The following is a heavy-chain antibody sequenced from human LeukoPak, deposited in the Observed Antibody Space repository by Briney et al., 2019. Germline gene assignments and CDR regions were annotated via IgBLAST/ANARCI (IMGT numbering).Heavy chain of an antibody. CDR1: GYTSTSYD. D-gene: IGHD3-9*01. CDR2: MNPNSGNT. CDR3: ARGPSLLPYFDWLLEEAFDI. Sequence: ASVKVSCKASGYTSTSYDINWVRQATGQGLEWMGWMNPNSGNTGYAQKFQGRVTMTRNTSISTAYMELSSLRSEDTAVYYCARGPSLLPYFDWLLEEAFDIWGQGTMVTVSS. V-gene: IGHV1-8*01. J-gene: IGHJ3*02.